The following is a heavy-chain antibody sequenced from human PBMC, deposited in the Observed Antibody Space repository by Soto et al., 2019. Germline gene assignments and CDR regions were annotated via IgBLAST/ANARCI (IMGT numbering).Heavy chain of an antibody. CDR3: ARGGSGSDWDYYGMDV. CDR1: ALTASKNY. CDR2: IYSGGTT. Sequence: EVQLVESGGGLVQPGGSLRLSCAGSALTASKNYMSWVCRPPGKGLEWVSVIYSGGTTYYADSVKDRFSISRDNSKSTLYLQMDNLRAGDTAVYYCARGGSGSDWDYYGMDVWGQGTTVTVSS. V-gene: IGHV3-66*01. J-gene: IGHJ6*02. D-gene: IGHD3-10*01.